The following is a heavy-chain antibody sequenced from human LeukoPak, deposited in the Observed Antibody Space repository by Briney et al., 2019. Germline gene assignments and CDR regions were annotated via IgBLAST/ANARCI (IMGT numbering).Heavy chain of an antibody. Sequence: GGSLRLSCAASGFTFSSYSMNWVRQAPGKGLEWVSSISSSSSYIYYADSVKGRFTISRDNAKNSLYLQMNSLRAEDTAVYYCARRQLLKGSYAFDIWGQGTMVTVSS. D-gene: IGHD2-2*01. V-gene: IGHV3-21*01. CDR1: GFTFSSYS. CDR3: ARRQLLKGSYAFDI. CDR2: ISSSSSYI. J-gene: IGHJ3*02.